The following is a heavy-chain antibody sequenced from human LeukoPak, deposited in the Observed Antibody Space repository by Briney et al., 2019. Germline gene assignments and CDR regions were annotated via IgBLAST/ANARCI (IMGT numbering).Heavy chain of an antibody. D-gene: IGHD2-2*01. CDR2: ISSSSSYI. J-gene: IGHJ5*02. V-gene: IGHV3-21*01. Sequence: GGSLRLSCAASGFTFSSYSMNWVRQAPGKGLEWVSSISSSSSYIYYADSVKGRFTISRDNAKNSLYLQMNSLRAEDTAVYYCARVVVVPAASGDWFDPSGQGTLVTVSS. CDR1: GFTFSSYS. CDR3: ARVVVVPAASGDWFDP.